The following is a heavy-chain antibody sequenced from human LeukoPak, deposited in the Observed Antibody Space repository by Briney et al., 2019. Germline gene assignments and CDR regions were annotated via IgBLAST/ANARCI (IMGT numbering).Heavy chain of an antibody. CDR2: IYYSGST. Sequence: PSGTLSLTCAVSGGSISSSNWWSWVRQPPGKGLEWIGSIYYSGSTYYNPSLKSRVTISVDTSKNQFSLKLSSVTAADTAVYYCARDMIGSWFDPWGQGTLVTVSS. CDR1: GGSISSSNW. J-gene: IGHJ5*02. V-gene: IGHV4-4*02. CDR3: ARDMIGSWFDP. D-gene: IGHD3-22*01.